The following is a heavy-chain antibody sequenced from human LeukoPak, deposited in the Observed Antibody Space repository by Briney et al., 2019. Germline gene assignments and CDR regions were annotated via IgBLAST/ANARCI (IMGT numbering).Heavy chain of an antibody. V-gene: IGHV3-48*01. CDR3: TKAPLRSCSGAFCYPFDY. J-gene: IGHJ4*02. CDR2: ISASSNII. D-gene: IGHD2-8*02. Sequence: PGGSLRLSCAASGFTFSSYSMNWVRQAPGKGLEWVSYISASSNIIYYADSVKGRFTVSRDDSRNTLFLQMNGLRVEDTALYYCTKAPLRSCSGAFCYPFDYWGQGTLVTVSS. CDR1: GFTFSSYS.